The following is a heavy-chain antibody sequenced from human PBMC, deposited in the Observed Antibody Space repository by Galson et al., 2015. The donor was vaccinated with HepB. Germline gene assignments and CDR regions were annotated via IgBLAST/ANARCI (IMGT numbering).Heavy chain of an antibody. V-gene: IGHV3-23*01. CDR2: ISGSGANT. CDR3: AKLGDVTTAGTLGWFDP. CDR1: GFTFSSYA. Sequence: SLRLSCAASGFTFSSYAMSWVRQAPGKGLEWVSAISGSGANTYYADSVKGRFTTSRDNSKNTLYLQMNSLRAEDTAVYYCAKLGDVTTAGTLGWFDPWGQGTLVTVSS. D-gene: IGHD6-13*01. J-gene: IGHJ5*02.